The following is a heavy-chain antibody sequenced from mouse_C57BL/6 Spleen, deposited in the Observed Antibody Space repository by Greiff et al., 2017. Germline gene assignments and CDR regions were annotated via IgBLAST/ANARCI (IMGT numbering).Heavy chain of an antibody. CDR1: GFTFSAYG. J-gene: IGHJ1*03. CDR3: ARSDYSNLHWYFDV. D-gene: IGHD2-5*01. Sequence: EVMLVESGGGLVKPGGSLKLSCAAPGFTFSAYGLHWVRQAPETGLEWVAYISSGSSTIYYADTVKGRFPISRDYAKNTLFLQRTSLRSEDTAMYYCARSDYSNLHWYFDVWGTGTTVTVSS. V-gene: IGHV5-17*01. CDR2: ISSGSSTI.